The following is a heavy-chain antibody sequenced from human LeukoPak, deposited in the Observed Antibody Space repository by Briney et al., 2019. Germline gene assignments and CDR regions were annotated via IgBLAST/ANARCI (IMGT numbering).Heavy chain of an antibody. Sequence: SETLSLTCAVYGGSFSGYYWSWIRQPPGKGLEWIGEINHSGSTNYNPSLKSRDTISVDTSKNQFSLKLSSVTAADTAVYYCARRPYSSSSDYWGQGTLVTVSS. V-gene: IGHV4-34*01. CDR2: INHSGST. CDR1: GGSFSGYY. J-gene: IGHJ4*02. CDR3: ARRPYSSSSDY. D-gene: IGHD6-13*01.